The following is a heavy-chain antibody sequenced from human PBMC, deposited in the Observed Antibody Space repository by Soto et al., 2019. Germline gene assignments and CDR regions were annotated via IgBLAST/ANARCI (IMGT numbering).Heavy chain of an antibody. CDR1: GGTFSSYA. V-gene: IGHV1-2*04. CDR2: INPNSGGT. D-gene: IGHD2-15*01. CDR3: ARVGSCSGGSCYQGGMDV. J-gene: IGHJ6*02. Sequence: ASVKVSCKASGGTFSSYAISWVRQAPGQGLEWMGGINPNSGGTNYAQKLQGWVTMTTDTSISTAYMELSRLRFDDTAVYYCARVGSCSGGSCYQGGMDVWGQGTTVTVSS.